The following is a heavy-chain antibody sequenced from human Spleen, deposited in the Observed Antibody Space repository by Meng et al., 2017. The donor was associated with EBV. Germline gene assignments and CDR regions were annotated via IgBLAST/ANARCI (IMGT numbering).Heavy chain of an antibody. D-gene: IGHD3-16*01. V-gene: IGHV4-39*02. CDR2: IYYSGST. CDR1: GGSISSNIYY. J-gene: IGHJ4*02. CDR3: ARDSAHGVDY. Sequence: LQLQEWGAGLWKASAPLSLTCTVCGGSISSNIYYWGWIRQPPGKGLEWIASIYYSGSTYYNPSLQSRLTISVDTSKNHFSLKLSSVTAADTAVYYCARDSAHGVDYWGQGTLVTVSS.